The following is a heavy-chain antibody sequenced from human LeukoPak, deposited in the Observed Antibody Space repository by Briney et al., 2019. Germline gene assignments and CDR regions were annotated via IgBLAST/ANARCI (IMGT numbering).Heavy chain of an antibody. D-gene: IGHD4-23*01. V-gene: IGHV1-2*04. CDR1: GYTFTGYY. Sequence: ASVKVSCKASGYTFTGYYMHWVRQAPGQGLEWMGWINPNSGGTNYAQKFQGWVTMTRDTSISTAYMELSRLRSDDTAVYYCAREQAYGGNSRGFDFDYWGQGTLVTASS. CDR3: AREQAYGGNSRGFDFDY. CDR2: INPNSGGT. J-gene: IGHJ4*02.